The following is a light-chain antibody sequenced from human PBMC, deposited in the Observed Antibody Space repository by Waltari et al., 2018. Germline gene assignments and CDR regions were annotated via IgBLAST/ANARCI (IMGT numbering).Light chain of an antibody. CDR2: DAS. CDR3: QQRSYWPLT. CDR1: ESIDSH. J-gene: IGKJ4*01. V-gene: IGKV3-11*01. Sequence: EIVLTQSPATLSLSPGERATLSCRASESIDSHLAWYQQTPGQAPSLLIYDASNRATGIPARFSGSRSGTDFTLTISSLDPEDFAVYYCQQRSYWPLTFGGGTKVEIK.